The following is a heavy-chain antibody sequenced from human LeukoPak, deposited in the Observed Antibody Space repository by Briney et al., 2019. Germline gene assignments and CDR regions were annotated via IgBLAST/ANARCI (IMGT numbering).Heavy chain of an antibody. Sequence: PSETLSLTCTVSGGSISSSSYYWGWIRQPPGKGLEWIGSIYYSGSTYYNPSLKSRVTISVDTSKNQFSLKLSSVTAADTAVYYCARDSSSGYYQGWFDPWGQGTLVTVSS. D-gene: IGHD3-22*01. V-gene: IGHV4-39*07. CDR3: ARDSSSGYYQGWFDP. CDR2: IYYSGST. CDR1: GGSISSSSYY. J-gene: IGHJ5*02.